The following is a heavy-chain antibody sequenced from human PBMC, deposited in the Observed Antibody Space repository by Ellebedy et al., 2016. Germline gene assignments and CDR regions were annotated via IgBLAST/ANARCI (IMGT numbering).Heavy chain of an antibody. V-gene: IGHV4-39*07. CDR1: GGSISSSGYY. D-gene: IGHD3-22*01. Sequence: SETLSLTXTVSGGSISSSGYYWGWIRQPPGRGLEWVGIIYHTGSTYYKSSLKSRVTISVDTSKNQFSLRLRSVTAADTAVYYCARGHGDSYDSSGPGDYWGQGSLVTVSS. CDR3: ARGHGDSYDSSGPGDY. CDR2: IYHTGST. J-gene: IGHJ4*02.